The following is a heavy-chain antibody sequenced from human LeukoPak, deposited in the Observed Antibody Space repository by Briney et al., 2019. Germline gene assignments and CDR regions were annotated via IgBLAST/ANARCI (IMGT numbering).Heavy chain of an antibody. V-gene: IGHV3-7*01. CDR1: GFTFSSYW. J-gene: IGHJ4*02. Sequence: GGSLRLSCAASGFTFSSYWMSWVRQAPGKGLEWVANIKQDGSEKYYVDSVKGRFTISRDNAKNSPYLQMNSLRAEDTAVYYCARTVYSSGWDFDYWGQGTLVTVSS. D-gene: IGHD6-19*01. CDR2: IKQDGSEK. CDR3: ARTVYSSGWDFDY.